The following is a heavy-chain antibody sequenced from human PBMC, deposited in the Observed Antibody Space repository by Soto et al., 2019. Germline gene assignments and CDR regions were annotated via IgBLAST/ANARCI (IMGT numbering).Heavy chain of an antibody. CDR3: ARRYCSGGTCCLDY. V-gene: IGHV3-74*01. J-gene: IGHJ4*02. CDR1: GFTFSNYW. CDR2: INSDGSNT. D-gene: IGHD2-15*01. Sequence: GGSLRLSCAASGFTFSNYWMHWVRQAPGKGLVWVSRINSDGSNTNYADSVKGRFTISRDNAKNTLYLQMSSLRAEDTALYYCARRYCSGGTCCLDYWGQGTLVTVSS.